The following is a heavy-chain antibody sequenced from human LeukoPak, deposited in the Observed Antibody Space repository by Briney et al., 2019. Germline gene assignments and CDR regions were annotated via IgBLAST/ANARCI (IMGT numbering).Heavy chain of an antibody. CDR3: AKDKAGRGIYYFDY. V-gene: IGHV3-9*01. CDR2: ISWNSGSI. D-gene: IGHD6-13*01. CDR1: GFTFDDYA. J-gene: IGHJ4*02. Sequence: GRSLRLSCAASGFTFDDYAMHWVRQAPGEGLERVSGISWNSGSIGYADSVKGRFTISRDNAKNSLYLQMNSLRAEDTALYYCAKDKAGRGIYYFDYWGQGTLVTVSS.